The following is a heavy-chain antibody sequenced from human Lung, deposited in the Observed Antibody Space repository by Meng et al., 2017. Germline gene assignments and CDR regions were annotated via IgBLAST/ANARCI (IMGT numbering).Heavy chain of an antibody. D-gene: IGHD4-11*01. Sequence: QVLLQRWGAGLLKPSGTLSLTCVVSGGSFSDYYWSWIRQPPGKGLEWIGEINHSGSTNYNPSLESRATISVDTSQNNLSLKLSSVTAADSAVYYCARGPTTMAHDFDYWGQGTLVTVSS. CDR3: ARGPTTMAHDFDY. CDR2: INHSGST. CDR1: GGSFSDYY. J-gene: IGHJ4*02. V-gene: IGHV4-34*01.